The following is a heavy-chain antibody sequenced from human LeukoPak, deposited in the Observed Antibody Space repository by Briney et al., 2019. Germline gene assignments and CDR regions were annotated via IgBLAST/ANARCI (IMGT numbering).Heavy chain of an antibody. CDR3: TSEISSASNY. CDR1: GGSMCSSSYY. D-gene: IGHD6-6*01. J-gene: IGHJ4*02. V-gene: IGHV4-39*01. CDR2: IYYTGST. Sequence: SEPLSLICTVSGGSMCSSSYYWGWVRKPPGEGLERIGSIYYTGSTYYSPSLPSRVTISADTSKNEFSLKLSSVTAADTAVYYCTSEISSASNYWGQGTLVTVSS.